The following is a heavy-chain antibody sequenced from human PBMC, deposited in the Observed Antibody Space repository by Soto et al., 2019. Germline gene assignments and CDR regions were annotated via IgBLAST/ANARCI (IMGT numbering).Heavy chain of an antibody. D-gene: IGHD5-12*01. CDR2: ISSSSNSI. J-gene: IGHJ4*02. CDR3: ARDAKRGYSGYDYSY. Sequence: PGGSLRLSCAASGFTFSRYSMNWVRQAPGKGLEWVSYISSSSNSIYYADSVKGRFTISRDNAKNSLHLQMNSLRAEDTAVYYCARDAKRGYSGYDYSYWGQGTLVTVSS. CDR1: GFTFSRYS. V-gene: IGHV3-48*01.